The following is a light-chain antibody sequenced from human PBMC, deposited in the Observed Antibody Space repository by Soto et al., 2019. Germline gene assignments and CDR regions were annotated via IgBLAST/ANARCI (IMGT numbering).Light chain of an antibody. CDR3: SSYTSIDTVL. CDR2: DVS. V-gene: IGLV2-14*03. J-gene: IGLJ2*01. CDR1: SSDVGGYNY. Sequence: QSVLTQPASVSGSPGQSITISCTGTSSDVGGYNYVSWYQHHPGKAPRLMIYDVSDRPSGVSNRFSGSKSGNTASLTISGLQAEDEADYYCSSYTSIDTVLFGGGTKLTVL.